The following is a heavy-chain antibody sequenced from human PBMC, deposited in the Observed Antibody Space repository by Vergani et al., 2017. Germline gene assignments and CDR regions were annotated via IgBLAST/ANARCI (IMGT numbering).Heavy chain of an antibody. CDR3: AIVAGYCDSSGYYLDY. V-gene: IGHV1-24*01. CDR1: GYSPSELT. D-gene: IGHD3-22*01. CDR2: FDPEHAEV. J-gene: IGHJ4*02. Sequence: QVQLVQSGSEVRKPGASVKVSCQVSGYSPSELTIPWVRQAPGKGLEWMGGFDPEHAEVTFAHHIQGRVTMTEDRSTDTAYMELSSLRPEDTALDYCAIVAGYCDSSGYYLDYWGQGTLGTVSA.